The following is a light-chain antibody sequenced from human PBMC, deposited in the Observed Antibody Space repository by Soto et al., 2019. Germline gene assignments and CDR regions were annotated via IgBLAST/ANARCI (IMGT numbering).Light chain of an antibody. CDR2: GAS. CDR1: QSVRSNF. J-gene: IGKJ2*02. CDR3: QQYGTSPGT. Sequence: EIVLTQSPGTLSLSPGDRATLSCRASQSVRSNFLASYQQKPGQAPKLLISGASSTATGIPDRFSGSGSGTDFTLTISRLEPEDFALYACQQYGTSPGTFGQGTKLEIK. V-gene: IGKV3-20*01.